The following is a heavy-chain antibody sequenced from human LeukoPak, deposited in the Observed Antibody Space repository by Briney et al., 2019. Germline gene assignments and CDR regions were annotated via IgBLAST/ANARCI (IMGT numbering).Heavy chain of an antibody. CDR1: GGSFSGYY. Sequence: TSETLSLTCAVYGGSFSGYYWSWIRQPPGKGLEWIGEINHSGSTNYNPSLKSRVTISVDTSKNQFSLKLSSVTAADTAVYYCARDARDSSWSNYFDYWGQGTLVTVSS. V-gene: IGHV4-34*01. D-gene: IGHD3-22*01. CDR2: INHSGST. CDR3: ARDARDSSWSNYFDY. J-gene: IGHJ4*02.